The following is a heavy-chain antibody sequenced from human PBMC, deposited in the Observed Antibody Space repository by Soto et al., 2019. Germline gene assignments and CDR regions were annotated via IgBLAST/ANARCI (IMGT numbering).Heavy chain of an antibody. J-gene: IGHJ4*02. V-gene: IGHV3-7*04. CDR3: ARGGYDYSNQFDY. Sequence: EVQLVESGGGLVQPGGSLRLSCAASGFTFNRYWMKWVRQAPGRGLEWMGNINQDGSEKHYVDSVKGRYTISRDKAKESVYLQMNSVKAGATAMFSCARGGYDYSNQFDYWGQATLVTVSP. D-gene: IGHD4-4*01. CDR2: INQDGSEK. CDR1: GFTFNRYW.